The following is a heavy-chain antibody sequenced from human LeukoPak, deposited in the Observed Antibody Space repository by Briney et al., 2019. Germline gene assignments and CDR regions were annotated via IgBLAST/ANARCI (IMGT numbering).Heavy chain of an antibody. CDR1: GYTFTGYY. Sequence: GASVKVSCKASGYTFTGYYMHWVRQAPGQGLEWMGWINPNSGGTNYAQKFQGRVTMTRDTSISTAYMELSRLRSEDTAVYYCARGEDVEMATILYWGQGTLVTVSS. J-gene: IGHJ4*02. CDR3: ARGEDVEMATILY. D-gene: IGHD5-24*01. CDR2: INPNSGGT. V-gene: IGHV1-2*02.